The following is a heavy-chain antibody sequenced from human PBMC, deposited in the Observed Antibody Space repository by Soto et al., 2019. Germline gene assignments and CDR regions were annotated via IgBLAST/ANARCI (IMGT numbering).Heavy chain of an antibody. J-gene: IGHJ4*02. Sequence: SETLSLTCTVSGGSISSGGYYWSWIRQHPGKGLEWIGYIYYSGSTYYNPSLKSRVTISVDTSKNQFSLKLNSMTAADTAVYYCARHNYGSGSTYFAYWGQGTLVTGSS. D-gene: IGHD3-10*01. V-gene: IGHV4-31*03. CDR2: IYYSGST. CDR3: ARHNYGSGSTYFAY. CDR1: GGSISSGGYY.